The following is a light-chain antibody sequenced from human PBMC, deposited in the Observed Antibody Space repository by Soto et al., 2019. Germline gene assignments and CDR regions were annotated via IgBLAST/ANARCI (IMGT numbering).Light chain of an antibody. CDR1: QSVSSSN. CDR2: GAS. CDR3: QQHSSSPLT. V-gene: IGKV3-20*01. J-gene: IGKJ4*01. Sequence: EIVLTQSPGTLSLSPGERATLSCRARQSVSSSNLAWYQQKPGQAPRLLIYGASSRATGIPDRFSGSGSETDFTLTISRLEPEDFAMYYCQQHSSSPLTFGGGTKVDNK.